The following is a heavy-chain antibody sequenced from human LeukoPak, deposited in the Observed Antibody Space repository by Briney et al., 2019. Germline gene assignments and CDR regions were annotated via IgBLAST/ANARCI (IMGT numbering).Heavy chain of an antibody. J-gene: IGHJ4*02. D-gene: IGHD2-2*01. V-gene: IGHV3-9*01. Sequence: GGSLRLSCAASGFTFDDYAMHWVRQAPGKGLEWVSGISWNSGSIGYADSVKGRFTISRDNSKNTLYLQMNSLRAEDTAVYYCAKVTVVVPAATDYWGQGTLVTVSS. CDR1: GFTFDDYA. CDR3: AKVTVVVPAATDY. CDR2: ISWNSGSI.